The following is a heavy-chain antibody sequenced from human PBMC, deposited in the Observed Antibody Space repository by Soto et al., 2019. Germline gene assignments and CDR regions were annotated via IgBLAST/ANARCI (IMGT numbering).Heavy chain of an antibody. CDR1: GGSISSGGNY. J-gene: IGHJ3*01. CDR2: ISYSGAT. Sequence: SETLSLTCTVSGGSISSGGNYWSWIRQHPGKGLEWIGYISYSGATYYNPSLKSRVSISGDTSKNQFSLNLSSVTAADTAVYYCALSIFGVAPAAFDVWGQGTKVTVSS. CDR3: ALSIFGVAPAAFDV. D-gene: IGHD3-3*01. V-gene: IGHV4-31*03.